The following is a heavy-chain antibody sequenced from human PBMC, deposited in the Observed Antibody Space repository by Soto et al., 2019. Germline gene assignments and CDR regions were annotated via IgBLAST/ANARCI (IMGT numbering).Heavy chain of an antibody. V-gene: IGHV4-59*01. J-gene: IGHJ5*02. D-gene: IGHD6-13*01. CDR2: IYYSGST. Sequence: SETLSLTCTVSGGSISSYYWSWIRQPPGKGLEWIGYIYYSGSTNYNPSLKSRVTISVDTSKNQFSLKLSSVTAADTAVYYCARETNSSSWYGGGGAGWFDPWGQGTLVTVSS. CDR3: ARETNSSSWYGGGGAGWFDP. CDR1: GGSISSYY.